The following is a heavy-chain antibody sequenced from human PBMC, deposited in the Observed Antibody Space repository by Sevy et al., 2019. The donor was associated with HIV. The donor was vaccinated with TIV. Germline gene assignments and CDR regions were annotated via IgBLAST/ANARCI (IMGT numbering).Heavy chain of an antibody. CDR2: ISYDGNNK. V-gene: IGHV3-30*18. J-gene: IGHJ1*01. D-gene: IGHD3-10*01. CDR1: GFTFSIYA. CDR3: AKDHNLWSEGGFLHH. Sequence: GGSLRLSCAASGFTFSIYAIHWVRQAPGKGLEWVAVISYDGNNKYYADSVKGRFTVSRDNSKNTLYVQMNSLRAEDTAVYYCAKDHNLWSEGGFLHHWGQGTLVTVSS.